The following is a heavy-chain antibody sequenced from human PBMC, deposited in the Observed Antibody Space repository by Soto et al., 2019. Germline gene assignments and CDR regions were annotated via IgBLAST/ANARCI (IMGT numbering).Heavy chain of an antibody. CDR3: AHRVVAAPYFDY. CDR2: IYWDDDN. Sequence: QITLKESSPTLVKPTQTLTLTCTFSGFSLTTSGVGVGWIRQPPGKALEWLTLIYWDDDNRYNPSLKSRLTIXKXXAKNQVILTMTDMDPVDTATYYCAHRVVAAPYFDYWGQGALVTVSS. J-gene: IGHJ4*02. D-gene: IGHD2-15*01. CDR1: GFSLTTSGVG. V-gene: IGHV2-5*02.